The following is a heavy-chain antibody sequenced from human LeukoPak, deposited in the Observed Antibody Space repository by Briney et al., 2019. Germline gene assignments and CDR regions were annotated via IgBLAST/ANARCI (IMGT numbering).Heavy chain of an antibody. D-gene: IGHD6-13*01. Sequence: PGGSLRLSCAASGFTFSSYEMSWVRQAPGKGLEWVANINQDGSETYYVDSLNGRFTVSKDNAKQSLYLQMNSLRAEDTAVYYCARDPLSSSSFDLWGQGTLVTVSS. CDR3: ARDPLSSSSFDL. V-gene: IGHV3-7*01. J-gene: IGHJ4*02. CDR2: INQDGSET. CDR1: GFTFSSYE.